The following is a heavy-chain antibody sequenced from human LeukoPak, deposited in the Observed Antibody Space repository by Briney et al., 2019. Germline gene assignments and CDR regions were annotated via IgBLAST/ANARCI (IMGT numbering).Heavy chain of an antibody. V-gene: IGHV3-11*04. Sequence: KASETLSLTCTVSGGSISSSSYYWGWIRQPPGKGLEWLSYISGNGGVIQYADSVKGRFTISRDNAKNTLYLQMNSLRAEDTAVYYCVRDFMYNTACTGCWGQGTLVTVSS. CDR2: ISGNGGVI. CDR3: VRDFMYNTACTGC. CDR1: GGSISSSSYY. J-gene: IGHJ4*02. D-gene: IGHD1-1*01.